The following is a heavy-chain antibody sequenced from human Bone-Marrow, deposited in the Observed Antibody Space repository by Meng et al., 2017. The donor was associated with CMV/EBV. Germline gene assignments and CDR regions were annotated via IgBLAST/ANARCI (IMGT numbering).Heavy chain of an antibody. CDR3: ARGDCTGYSCYMDV. Sequence: GGSLRLSCAASGFTFSKYGMHWVRQAPGKGLEWVSHIITTGETVHYGDSVKGRFTISRDNARNSVYLQMNSLRAEDTALYYCARGDCTGYSCYMDVWGQGTSVTVSS. V-gene: IGHV3-48*03. J-gene: IGHJ6*02. CDR2: IITTGETV. CDR1: GFTFSKYG. D-gene: IGHD2-15*01.